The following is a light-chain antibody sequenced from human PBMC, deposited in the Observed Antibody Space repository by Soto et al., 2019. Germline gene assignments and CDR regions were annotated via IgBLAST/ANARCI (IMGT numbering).Light chain of an antibody. J-gene: IGKJ2*01. CDR3: QQYGNSRYT. Sequence: EMVLTQSPGTLSSSPGETATLACRASQSVSSSYLAWYQQKPGQAPRLLIYGASSSATGIPDMFSGSGSGTDFALTISRLEPEDFAVYYCQQYGNSRYTFGQGTKLDVK. CDR2: GAS. CDR1: QSVSSSY. V-gene: IGKV3-20*01.